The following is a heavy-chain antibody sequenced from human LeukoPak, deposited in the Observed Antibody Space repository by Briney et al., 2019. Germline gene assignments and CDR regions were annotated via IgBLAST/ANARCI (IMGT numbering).Heavy chain of an antibody. CDR1: GFTFSSYG. CDR3: ATEYYDILTGYFDY. D-gene: IGHD3-9*01. CDR2: ISYDGSNK. Sequence: PGRSLRLSCAASGFTFSSYGMHWVRQAPGKGLEWVAVISYDGSNKYYADSVKGRFTISRDNSKNTLFLQMSSLRAEDTAVYYCATEYYDILTGYFDYWGQGTLVTVSS. J-gene: IGHJ4*02. V-gene: IGHV3-30*03.